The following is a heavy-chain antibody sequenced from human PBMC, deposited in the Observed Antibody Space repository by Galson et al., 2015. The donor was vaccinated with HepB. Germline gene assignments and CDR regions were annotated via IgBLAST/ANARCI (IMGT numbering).Heavy chain of an antibody. D-gene: IGHD6-19*01. CDR1: GFTFSSYA. CDR2: ISYDGSNK. J-gene: IGHJ5*02. CDR3: ARRQSRAVAPSWFDP. V-gene: IGHV3-30*04. Sequence: SLRLSCAASGFTFSSYAMHWVRQAPGKGLEWVAVISYDGSNKYYADSVKGRFTISRDNSKNTLYLQMNSLRAEDTAVYYCARRQSRAVAPSWFDPWGQGTLVTVSS.